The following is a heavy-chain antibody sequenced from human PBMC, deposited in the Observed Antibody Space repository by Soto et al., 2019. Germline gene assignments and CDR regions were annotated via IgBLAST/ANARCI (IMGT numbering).Heavy chain of an antibody. CDR1: GYTFTSFA. CDR3: ARGLASYYGLDV. V-gene: IGHV1-3*01. CDR2: INGGNGDT. J-gene: IGHJ6*02. Sequence: QVQLVQSGTEVKKPGASVKVSCKASGYTFTSFAMHWVRQAPGQRLEWMGWINGGNGDTRYSQKFRGRVTIARDTSASTAYMELSGLRFEDTSVYYCARGLASYYGLDVWVQGTTVTVSS.